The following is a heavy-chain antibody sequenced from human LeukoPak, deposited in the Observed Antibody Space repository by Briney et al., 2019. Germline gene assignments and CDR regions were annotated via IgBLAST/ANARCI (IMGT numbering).Heavy chain of an antibody. D-gene: IGHD3-22*01. CDR1: GFTFSSYS. J-gene: IGHJ4*02. CDR3: ARGSARDSSGYYYDPLDY. CDR2: VSSSSSYI. Sequence: PGGSLRLSCAASGFTFSSYSMNWVRQAPGKGLEWASSVSSSSSYIYYADSVKGRFTISRDNAKNSLYLQMNSLRAEDTAVYYCARGSARDSSGYYYDPLDYWGQGTLVTVSS. V-gene: IGHV3-21*01.